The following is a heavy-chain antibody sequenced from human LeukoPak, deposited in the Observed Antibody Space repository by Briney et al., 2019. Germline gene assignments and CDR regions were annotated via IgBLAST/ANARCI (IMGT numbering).Heavy chain of an antibody. CDR1: RFTFSSYA. CDR3: AKDHPGGIGGLSFDY. D-gene: IGHD1-14*01. CDR2: ISGSGGST. J-gene: IGHJ4*02. V-gene: IGHV3-23*01. Sequence: HPGGSLTLSCAASRFTFSSYAMSWVRQAPGKGLEWVSAISGSGGSTYYADSVKGRFTISRDNSKNTLYLQMNSLRAEDTAVYYCAKDHPGGIGGLSFDYWGQGTLVTVSS.